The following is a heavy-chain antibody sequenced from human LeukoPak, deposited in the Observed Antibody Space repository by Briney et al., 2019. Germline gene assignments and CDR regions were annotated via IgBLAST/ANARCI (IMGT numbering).Heavy chain of an antibody. CDR1: GYTFTSYG. V-gene: IGHV1-18*04. J-gene: IGHJ4*02. Sequence: ASVKASCKASGYTFTSYGISWVRQAPGQGLEWMGWISAYNGNTNYAQKLQGRVTMTTDTSTSTAYMELRSLRSDGTAVYYCASSIAVAGTGLLVYWGQGTLVTVSS. CDR2: ISAYNGNT. CDR3: ASSIAVAGTGLLVY. D-gene: IGHD6-19*01.